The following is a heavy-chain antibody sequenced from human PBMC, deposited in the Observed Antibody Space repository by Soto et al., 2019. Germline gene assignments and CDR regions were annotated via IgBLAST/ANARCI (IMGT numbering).Heavy chain of an antibody. CDR1: GGSISNYY. V-gene: IGHV4-59*01. Sequence: SETLSLTCTVSGGSISNYYWSWIRQPPGKGLEWIAYIYYIGSTNYNPSLKCRVTISVDTSKNQFSLKLSSVTAADTAMYYCARTYDSSGPNSGGYGFDIWGQGTMVTVSS. J-gene: IGHJ3*02. CDR2: IYYIGST. D-gene: IGHD3-22*01. CDR3: ARTYDSSGPNSGGYGFDI.